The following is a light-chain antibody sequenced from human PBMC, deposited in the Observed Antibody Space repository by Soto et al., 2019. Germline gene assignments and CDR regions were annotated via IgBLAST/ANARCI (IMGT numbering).Light chain of an antibody. CDR1: QSISSY. CDR2: AAS. V-gene: IGKV1-39*01. Sequence: DIQMTQSPSSLSASVGDRVTITCRASQSISSYLNWYQQKPGKAPKLLIYAASSLHSGVPSRFSGSGSGTAFTLTISSLQPEDFAAYYCQQSYSTLTWTFGQGTKVEIK. J-gene: IGKJ1*01. CDR3: QQSYSTLTWT.